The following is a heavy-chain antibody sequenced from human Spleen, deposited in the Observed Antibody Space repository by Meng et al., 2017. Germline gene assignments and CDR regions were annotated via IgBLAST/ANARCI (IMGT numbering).Heavy chain of an antibody. V-gene: IGHV3-11*01. CDR1: GFTFSDYY. CDR2: ISTSGTTI. J-gene: IGHJ4*02. CDR3: ARGTVPRMDY. Sequence: GESLKISCVASGFTFSDYYMSWIRQAPGKGLEWVSYISTSGTTIYYADSVKGRFTISRDNAKNSLYLQMNSLRAEDTAVYYCARGTVPRMDYWGQGTLVTVSS. D-gene: IGHD4-17*01.